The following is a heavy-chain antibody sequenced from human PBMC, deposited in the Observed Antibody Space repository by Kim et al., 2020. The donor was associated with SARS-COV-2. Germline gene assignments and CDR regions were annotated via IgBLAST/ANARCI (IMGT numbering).Heavy chain of an antibody. V-gene: IGHV3-30*04. J-gene: IGHJ6*02. D-gene: IGHD3-22*01. CDR2: ISYDGSNK. Sequence: GGSLRLSCAASGFTFSSYAMHWVRQAPGKGLEWVAVISYDGSNKYYADSVKGRFTISRDNSKNTLYLQMNSQRAEDTAVYYCARDATYYYDSSGYYYPQTDYYYYYGMDVWGQGTTVTVSS. CDR3: ARDATYYYDSSGYYYPQTDYYYYYGMDV. CDR1: GFTFSSYA.